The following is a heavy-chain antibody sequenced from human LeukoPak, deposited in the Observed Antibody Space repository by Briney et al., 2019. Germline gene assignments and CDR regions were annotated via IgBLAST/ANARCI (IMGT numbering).Heavy chain of an antibody. J-gene: IGHJ4*02. CDR1: GFTFSSYG. D-gene: IGHD2-21*02. CDR2: IWYDGSKK. CDR3: ARVSPEIVVVTGTGAPDY. Sequence: GGSLRLSCSASGFTFSSYGMHWVRQAPGKGLEWVAVIWYDGSKKYYADSVKGRFTISRDNSKNTVYLQMNSLRAEDTAVYYCARVSPEIVVVTGTGAPDYWGQGTLVTVSS. V-gene: IGHV3-33*08.